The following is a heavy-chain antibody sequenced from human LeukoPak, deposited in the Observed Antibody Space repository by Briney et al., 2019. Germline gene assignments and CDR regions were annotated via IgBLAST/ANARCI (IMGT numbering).Heavy chain of an antibody. V-gene: IGHV1-18*01. D-gene: IGHD3-22*01. Sequence: ASVKVSCKASGYTFTSYGISWVRQAPGQGLEWMGWISAYNGNTNYAQKLQGRVTMTTDTSTSTAYMELRSLRSDDTAVYYCARPPTYYYDSSGYYNYWGQGTLVTVSS. J-gene: IGHJ4*02. CDR3: ARPPTYYYDSSGYYNY. CDR1: GYTFTSYG. CDR2: ISAYNGNT.